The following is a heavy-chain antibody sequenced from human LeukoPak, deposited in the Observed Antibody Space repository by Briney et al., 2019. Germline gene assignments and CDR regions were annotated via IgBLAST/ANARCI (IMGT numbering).Heavy chain of an antibody. V-gene: IGHV3-74*01. CDR1: GFTFSSYW. J-gene: IGHJ4*02. Sequence: GGSLRLSCAASGFTFSSYWMHWVRQAPGKGPVWVSRINSDGSSTSYADSMKGRFTISRDNDKNSVYLQMDSLRAEDTAVYYCARSFDFWSGYYSDYWGQGTLVTVSS. CDR2: INSDGSST. CDR3: ARSFDFWSGYYSDY. D-gene: IGHD3-3*01.